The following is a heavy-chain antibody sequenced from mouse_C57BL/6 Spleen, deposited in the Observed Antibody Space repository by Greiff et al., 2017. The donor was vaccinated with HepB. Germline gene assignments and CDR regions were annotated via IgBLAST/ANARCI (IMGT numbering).Heavy chain of an antibody. CDR1: GYTFTSYW. CDR3: AREYDYGYYFDY. CDR2: IHPNSGST. D-gene: IGHD2-4*01. Sequence: QVQLQQSGAELVKPGASVKLSCKASGYTFTSYWMHWVKQRPGQGLEWIGMIHPNSGSTNYNEKFKSKATLTVDKSSSTAYMQLSSLTSEDSAVYYCAREYDYGYYFDYWGQGTTLTVSS. V-gene: IGHV1-64*01. J-gene: IGHJ2*01.